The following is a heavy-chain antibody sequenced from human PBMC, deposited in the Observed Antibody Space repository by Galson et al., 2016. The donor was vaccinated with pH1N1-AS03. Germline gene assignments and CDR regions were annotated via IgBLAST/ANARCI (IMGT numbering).Heavy chain of an antibody. CDR2: IPYDGNNK. J-gene: IGHJ6*02. Sequence: SLRLSCAATGFSFSSYGMHWARQAPGKGLEWVAFIPYDGNNKYYSDSVKGRFTISRDNSKNTVYLQMNSLRAEDTAVYYCAKDHSNSYGMEVWGQGTTVTVSS. D-gene: IGHD4-11*01. CDR1: GFSFSSYG. CDR3: AKDHSNSYGMEV. V-gene: IGHV3-30*02.